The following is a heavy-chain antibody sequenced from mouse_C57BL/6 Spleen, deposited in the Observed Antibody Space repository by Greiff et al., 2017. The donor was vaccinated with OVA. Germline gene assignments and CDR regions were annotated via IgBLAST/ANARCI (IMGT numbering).Heavy chain of an antibody. CDR1: GFTFSDYG. V-gene: IGHV5-17*01. Sequence: EVKLVESGGGLVKPGGSLKLSCAASGFTFSDYGMHWVRQAPEKGLEWVAYISSGSSTIYYADTVKGRFTISRDNAKNPLFLQMTSLRSEDTAMYYCARPEGTWRYAMGYWGQGASVTVSS. J-gene: IGHJ4*01. CDR3: ARPEGTWRYAMGY. CDR2: ISSGSSTI. D-gene: IGHD5-1*01.